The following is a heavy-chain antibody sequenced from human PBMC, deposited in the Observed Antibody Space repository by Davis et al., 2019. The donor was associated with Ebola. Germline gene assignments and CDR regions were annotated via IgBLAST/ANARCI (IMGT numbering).Heavy chain of an antibody. J-gene: IGHJ4*02. CDR1: GFTVKTND. CDR2: LHTGGSI. V-gene: IGHV3-66*04. Sequence: GGSLRLSCAASGFTVKTNDMTWVRQAPGKGLEWVSVLHTGGSIYYADSVKDRFTISSDSSKNTVSLQMNGLRAEETAMYYCARRTDFDYWGQGTLVTVSS. D-gene: IGHD1-1*01. CDR3: ARRTDFDY.